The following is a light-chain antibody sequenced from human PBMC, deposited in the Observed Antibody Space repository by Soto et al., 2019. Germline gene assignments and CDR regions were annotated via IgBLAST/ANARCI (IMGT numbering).Light chain of an antibody. CDR1: QSIGTY. CDR3: QPSYSLPWT. CDR2: AAS. J-gene: IGKJ1*01. V-gene: IGKV1-39*01. Sequence: DIQLTQSPSSLSASVGDRFTITCRASQSIGTYLNWYQHKPGKAPNLLISAASNLQGGVPSRFSGSGSATDFTLTISSMHPEYFATYYCQPSYSLPWTFGQGTNVEIK.